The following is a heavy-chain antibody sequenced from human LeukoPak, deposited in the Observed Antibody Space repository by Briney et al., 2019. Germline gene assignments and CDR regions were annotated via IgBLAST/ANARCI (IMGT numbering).Heavy chain of an antibody. D-gene: IGHD3-16*02. CDR3: ARLDPYDYVWGSYRLGAFDI. Sequence: GESLKISCKGSGYRFTSYWIGWVRQMPGKGLEWMGIIYPGDSDTRYSPSFQGQVTISADKSISTAYLQWSSLKASDTAMYYCARLDPYDYVWGSYRLGAFDIWGQGIMVTVSS. CDR2: IYPGDSDT. J-gene: IGHJ3*02. V-gene: IGHV5-51*01. CDR1: GYRFTSYW.